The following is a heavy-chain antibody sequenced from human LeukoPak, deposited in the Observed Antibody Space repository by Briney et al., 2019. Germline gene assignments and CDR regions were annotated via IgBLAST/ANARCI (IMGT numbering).Heavy chain of an antibody. Sequence: SQTLSLTCTVSGGSISSGDYYWSWIRQPPGKGLEWIGYIYYSGSTYYNPSLKSRVTISVDTSKNQFSLKLSSVTAADTAVYYCGRDSSGYQGFDYWGQGTLVTVSS. CDR3: GRDSSGYQGFDY. CDR1: GGSISSGDYY. CDR2: IYYSGST. D-gene: IGHD3-22*01. J-gene: IGHJ4*02. V-gene: IGHV4-30-4*01.